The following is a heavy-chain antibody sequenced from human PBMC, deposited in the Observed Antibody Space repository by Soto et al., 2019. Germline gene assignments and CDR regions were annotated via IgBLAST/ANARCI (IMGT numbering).Heavy chain of an antibody. J-gene: IGHJ4*02. V-gene: IGHV1-69*01. CDR3: GRGSSWTKVEY. CDR1: GDTVSNSA. D-gene: IGHD2-15*01. Sequence: QVQLVQSGAEVRKPGASVKVSCKASGDTVSNSAISWVRQAPGQGLEWMGGINPIFGPADYARKFRGRLTITADESTSTAYMELSAVGSEDTAVYYCGRGSSWTKVEYWGQGTLVTVSS. CDR2: INPIFGPA.